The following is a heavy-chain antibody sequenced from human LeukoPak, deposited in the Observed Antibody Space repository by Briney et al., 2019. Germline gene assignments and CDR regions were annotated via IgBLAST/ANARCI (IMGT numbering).Heavy chain of an antibody. V-gene: IGHV4-59*01. Sequence: SETLSLTCSVSGASLSSYYWDWLRQPPAKGLEGIGYDTGKTDSNPSLKSRVSISLDTSKKQFSLRLRSLTSADSAVYYCATGYYEPFATWGPGILVTVSS. D-gene: IGHD2/OR15-2a*01. CDR3: ATGYYEPFAT. CDR2: DTGKT. CDR1: GASLSSYY. J-gene: IGHJ5*02.